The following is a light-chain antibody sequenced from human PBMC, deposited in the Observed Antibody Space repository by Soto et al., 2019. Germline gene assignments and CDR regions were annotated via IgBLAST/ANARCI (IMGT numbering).Light chain of an antibody. J-gene: IGKJ1*01. CDR1: QTVNNNY. CDR3: LRYGGSAPCT. CDR2: GAS. Sequence: EIVLTQPPGPLSVSPGDRVTLSCRASQTVNNNYLAWYQQKPGQAPRLLIYGASTPATGTPARFSGSGSGTHFTRSVSRLEPEDFAVYYCLRYGGSAPCTFGPGTKVDMK. V-gene: IGKV3-20*01.